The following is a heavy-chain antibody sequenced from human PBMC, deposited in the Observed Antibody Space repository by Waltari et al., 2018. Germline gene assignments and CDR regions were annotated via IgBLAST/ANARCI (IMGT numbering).Heavy chain of an antibody. J-gene: IGHJ4*02. CDR2: ITWNGGII. CDR1: GFKFNDYG. Sequence: EVQLAESGGAVVRPGGSRRLTGVATGFKFNDYGMCWVRRVPGKGLEWVSGITWNGGIIRYSDAVKGRFTITRDNDKNSLSLQMTSLRVEDTALYYCARYLNWGRPRFDNWGQGTQVTVSS. CDR3: ARYLNWGRPRFDN. V-gene: IGHV3-20*04. D-gene: IGHD3-16*01.